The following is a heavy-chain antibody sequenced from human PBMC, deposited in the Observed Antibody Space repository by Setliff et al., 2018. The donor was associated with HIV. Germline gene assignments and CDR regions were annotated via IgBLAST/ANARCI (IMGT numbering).Heavy chain of an antibody. V-gene: IGHV4-61*09. J-gene: IGHJ3*02. CDR3: ATLPWGFGGSRAFEI. CDR1: GVSISSSLYY. D-gene: IGHD3-10*01. CDR2: IYTTGTT. Sequence: SETLSLTCNVSGVSISSSLYYWSWIRQPAGMGLQWVGHIYTTGTTDYSPSVKSRASISVDTSKNQFSLNLNSVTAADTAVYYCATLPWGFGGSRAFEIWGQGTTVTVAS.